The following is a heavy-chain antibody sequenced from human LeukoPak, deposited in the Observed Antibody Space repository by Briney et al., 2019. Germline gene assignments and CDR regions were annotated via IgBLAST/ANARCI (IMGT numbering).Heavy chain of an antibody. D-gene: IGHD5-24*01. Sequence: SETLCLTCTVSGGSISSYYWSWIRQPPGKGLEWIGYIYYSGSTNYNPSLKSRVTISVDTSKNQFSLKLSSVTAADTAVYYCARHSAVEMAQYLGSFDPWGQGTLVTVSS. J-gene: IGHJ5*02. CDR2: IYYSGST. CDR3: ARHSAVEMAQYLGSFDP. V-gene: IGHV4-59*08. CDR1: GGSISSYY.